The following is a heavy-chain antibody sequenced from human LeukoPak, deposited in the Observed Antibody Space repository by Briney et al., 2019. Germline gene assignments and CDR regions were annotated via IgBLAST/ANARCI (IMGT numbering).Heavy chain of an antibody. CDR2: INHSGST. J-gene: IGHJ4*02. Sequence: PETLSLTCAVYGGSFSGYYWSWICQPPGKGLEWIGEINHSGSTNYNPSLKSRVTISVDTSKNQFSLKLSSVTAADTAVYYCARGCDWNFRHYFDYWGQGTLVTVSS. CDR1: GGSFSGYY. D-gene: IGHD1-7*01. CDR3: ARGCDWNFRHYFDY. V-gene: IGHV4-34*01.